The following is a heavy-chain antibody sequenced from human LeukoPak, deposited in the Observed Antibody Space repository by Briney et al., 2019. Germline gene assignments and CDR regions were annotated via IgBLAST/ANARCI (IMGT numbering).Heavy chain of an antibody. D-gene: IGHD3-22*01. CDR1: GGSFSGYF. CDR2: ITPSVST. J-gene: IGHJ4*02. V-gene: IGHV4-34*01. Sequence: SETLSLTCVVYGGSFSGYFWSWIRQPPGKGLEWIGEITPSVSTNYSPSLKSRVSISIDTSKKKLSLRLTSVTAADSAVYYCARSFYYDSRDYWGQGTLVTVSS. CDR3: ARSFYYDSRDY.